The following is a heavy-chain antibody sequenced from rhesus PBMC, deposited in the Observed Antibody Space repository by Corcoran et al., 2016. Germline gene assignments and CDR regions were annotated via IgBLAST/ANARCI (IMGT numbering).Heavy chain of an antibody. CDR1: GASVSRYW. J-gene: IGHJ4*01. V-gene: IGHV4-80*01. Sequence: QVQLQESGPGLVKPSETLSLTCAVSGASVSRYWWSWIRQPPGKGLEWIGEMNLKTGSPNYNPTPNGRVTMSRDGDKNQFCVKVESVTAADADVYYCARDHGVGATKYYFDCWGQGVLVTVSS. CDR2: MNLKTGSP. D-gene: IGHD1-44*02. CDR3: ARDHGVGATKYYFDC.